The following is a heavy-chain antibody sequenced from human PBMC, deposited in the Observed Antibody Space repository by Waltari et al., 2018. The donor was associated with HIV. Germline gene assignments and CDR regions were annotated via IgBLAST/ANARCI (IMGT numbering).Heavy chain of an antibody. J-gene: IGHJ4*02. CDR3: ARLGGAYYLFDY. Sequence: QVQLQESGPGLVKPSQTLSLTCSVSGGSLRSGGYYWSWIRQHPGRGRAWFGYSYHSGSTCYIPSLKGRVSISVDTSENQFSRKLSSVTAADTAMYDCARLGGAYYLFDYWGQGSLVTVSS. D-gene: IGHD3-22*01. CDR2: SYHSGST. CDR1: GGSLRSGGYY. V-gene: IGHV4-31*03.